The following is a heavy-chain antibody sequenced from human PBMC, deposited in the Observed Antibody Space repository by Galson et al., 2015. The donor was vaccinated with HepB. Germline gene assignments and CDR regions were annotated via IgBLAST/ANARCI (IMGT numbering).Heavy chain of an antibody. CDR2: MSYDGSNK. V-gene: IGHV3-30*04. D-gene: IGHD6-13*01. CDR1: GFIFSNYA. J-gene: IGHJ4*02. CDR3: ARPYSSSWYHLYYFDY. Sequence: SLRLSCAASGFIFSNYAMHWVRQAPGKGLEWVAIMSYDGSNKYYADSVKGRFTISRANSKNSLYLQMNSLRAEDTAVYYRARPYSSSWYHLYYFDYWGQGTLVTVSS.